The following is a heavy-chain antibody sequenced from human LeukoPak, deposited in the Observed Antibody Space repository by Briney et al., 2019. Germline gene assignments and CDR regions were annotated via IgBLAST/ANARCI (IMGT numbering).Heavy chain of an antibody. V-gene: IGHV4-39*02. D-gene: IGHD3-10*01. CDR2: IYYSGST. CDR3: AREVGGSYYGPTDH. Sequence: KPSETLSLTCTVSGGSISSSSYYWGWIRQPPGKGLEWIGSIYYSGSTYYNPSLKSRVTISVDTSKNQFSLKLSSVTAADTAMYYCAREVGGSYYGPTDHWGQGTLVTVST. J-gene: IGHJ4*02. CDR1: GGSISSSSYY.